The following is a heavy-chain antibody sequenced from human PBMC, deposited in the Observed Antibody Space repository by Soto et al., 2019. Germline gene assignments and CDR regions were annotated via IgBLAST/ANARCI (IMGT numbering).Heavy chain of an antibody. CDR2: IYNSGTT. CDR1: VGTISKYY. J-gene: IGHJ5*02. D-gene: IGHD6-19*01. CDR3: ARGGIAVVKGRRWFEP. V-gene: IGHV4-59*07. Sequence: PSGTLSLTCTVSVGTISKYYCSWILQTPGKGLEYIGFIYNSGTTNYHPSLKSRVTISIDTSKSQFYLKLTSVTAADTAIYYCARGGIAVVKGRRWFEPWGQRTLVTVSS.